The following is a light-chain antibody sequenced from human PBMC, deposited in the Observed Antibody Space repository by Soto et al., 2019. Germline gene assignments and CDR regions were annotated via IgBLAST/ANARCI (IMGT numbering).Light chain of an antibody. V-gene: IGLV2-11*01. J-gene: IGLJ3*02. CDR1: SSDVGGYNY. CDR2: DVS. Sequence: QSALTQPRSVSGSPGQSVTISCTGTSSDVGGYNYVSWYQQHPGKAPKLMIYDVSKRPPGVPHRFSGSKSGNTASLTISGRQAEDEADSCCCSYAGSAWVFGGGIELTVL. CDR3: CSYAGSAWV.